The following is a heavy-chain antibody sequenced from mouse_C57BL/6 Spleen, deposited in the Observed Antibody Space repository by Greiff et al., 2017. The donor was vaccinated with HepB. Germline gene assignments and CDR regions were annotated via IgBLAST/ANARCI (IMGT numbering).Heavy chain of an antibody. CDR1: GFSLTSYG. Sequence: QVQLQQSGPGLVQPSQSLSITCTVSGFSLTSYGVHWVRQSPGKGLEWLGVIWRGGSTDYNAAFMSRLSITKHNSKSTVVFKMNSLQADDTAIYYCAKNGGNDGYFYAMDYWGQGTSVTVSS. V-gene: IGHV2-5*01. J-gene: IGHJ4*01. CDR3: AKNGGNDGYFYAMDY. CDR2: IWRGGST. D-gene: IGHD2-3*01.